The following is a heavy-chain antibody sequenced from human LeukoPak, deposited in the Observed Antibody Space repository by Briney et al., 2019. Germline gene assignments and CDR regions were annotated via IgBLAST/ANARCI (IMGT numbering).Heavy chain of an antibody. CDR3: AIGGWSSFDY. CDR2: ISSYNGNT. J-gene: IGHJ4*02. D-gene: IGHD2-15*01. Sequence: GASVKVSCKASGYTFTSYGISWVRQAPGQGLEWMGWISSYNGNTNYPQKLQGRVTLTTDTSTTTAYMELRSLRSDDTAVYDCAIGGWSSFDYWGQGTLVTVSS. CDR1: GYTFTSYG. V-gene: IGHV1-18*01.